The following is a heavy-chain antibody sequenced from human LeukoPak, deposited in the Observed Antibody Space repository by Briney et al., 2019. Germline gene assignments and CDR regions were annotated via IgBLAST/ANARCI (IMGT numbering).Heavy chain of an antibody. J-gene: IGHJ4*02. Sequence: SETLSLTCAVYGGSFSGYYWSWIRQPPGMGLEWIGYIYYSGSTNYNPSPKSRVTISVDTSKNQFSLKLSSVTAADTAVYYCAREKGPAAFDYWGQGTLVTVSS. D-gene: IGHD2-15*01. CDR2: IYYSGST. CDR1: GGSFSGYY. V-gene: IGHV4-59*01. CDR3: AREKGPAAFDY.